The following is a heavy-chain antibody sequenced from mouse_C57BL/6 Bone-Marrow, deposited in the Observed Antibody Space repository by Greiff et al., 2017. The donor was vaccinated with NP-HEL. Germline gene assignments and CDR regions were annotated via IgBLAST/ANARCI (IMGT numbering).Heavy chain of an antibody. V-gene: IGHV7-3*01. CDR3: ARYPDLPWYFEV. Sequence: EVMLVESGGGLVQPGGSLSLSCAASGFTFTDYYMSWVRQPPGKALEWLGFIRHKANGYTTEYSASVKGRFTISRDNSQSILYLQMNALRAEDSATYYCARYPDLPWYFEVWGTGTTVTVSS. J-gene: IGHJ1*03. CDR2: IRHKANGYTT. CDR1: GFTFTDYY. D-gene: IGHD2-1*01.